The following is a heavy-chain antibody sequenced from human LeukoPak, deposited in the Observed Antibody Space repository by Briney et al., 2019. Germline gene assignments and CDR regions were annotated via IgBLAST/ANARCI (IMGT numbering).Heavy chain of an antibody. CDR1: GGSFSGYY. J-gene: IGHJ3*02. D-gene: IGHD2-2*01. CDR3: ARFTCTSSSCSVRNAFDI. Sequence: SETLSLTCAVYGGSFSGYYWSWIRQPPGKGLEWIGEINHSGGTKYNPSLKSRVTISVDTSKNQFSLKLTSVTAADTAFYYCARFTCTSSSCSVRNAFDIWGQGTMVTVSS. CDR2: INHSGGT. V-gene: IGHV4-34*01.